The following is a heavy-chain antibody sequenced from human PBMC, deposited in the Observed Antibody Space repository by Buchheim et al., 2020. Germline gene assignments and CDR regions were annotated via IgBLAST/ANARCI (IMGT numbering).Heavy chain of an antibody. D-gene: IGHD2-15*01. CDR1: GFTFSSNA. J-gene: IGHJ4*02. CDR2: ISGSGGST. V-gene: IGHV3-23*01. Sequence: EVQLLESGGGLVQPGGSLRLSCAASGFTFSSNAMSWVRQAPGKGLEWVSAISGSGGSTYYADSVKGRFTISRDNSKNTLYLQMNSLRAEDTAVYYCAKGGYCSGGSCYPGAHLFDYWGQGTL. CDR3: AKGGYCSGGSCYPGAHLFDY.